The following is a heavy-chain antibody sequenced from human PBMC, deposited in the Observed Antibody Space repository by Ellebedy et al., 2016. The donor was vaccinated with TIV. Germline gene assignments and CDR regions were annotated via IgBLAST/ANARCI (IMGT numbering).Heavy chain of an antibody. Sequence: MPSETLSLTCTVSGCSMSNSYWSWIRKPPGKGLEWIGYMFYGGGTNYSPSLAGRVTISHDTSKNQFSLKLTSGPAADTTVYYCARRGYVGYDYGEEQGTNIGAFDIWGLGTLVIVSS. CDR3: ARRGYVGYDYGEEQGTNIGAFDI. V-gene: IGHV4-59*08. CDR1: GCSMSNSY. D-gene: IGHD5-12*01. J-gene: IGHJ3*02. CDR2: MFYGGGT.